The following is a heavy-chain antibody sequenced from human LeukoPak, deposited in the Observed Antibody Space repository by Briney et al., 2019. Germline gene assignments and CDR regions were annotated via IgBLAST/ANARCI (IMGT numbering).Heavy chain of an antibody. Sequence: PSETLSLTCTVSGGSISSSSYYWGWIRQPPGKGLEWIGSIYYRGSTYYNPSLKSRVTVSVDTSKNHFSLNLNSVTAADTAVYYCARHLASTWYLGPRDWFDPWGQGALVTVSS. CDR3: ARHLASTWYLGPRDWFDP. CDR1: GGSISSSSYY. V-gene: IGHV4-39*01. J-gene: IGHJ5*02. CDR2: IYYRGST. D-gene: IGHD6-13*01.